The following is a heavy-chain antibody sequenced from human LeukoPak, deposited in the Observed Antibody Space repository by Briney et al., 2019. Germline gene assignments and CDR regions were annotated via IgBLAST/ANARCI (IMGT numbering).Heavy chain of an antibody. V-gene: IGHV1-24*01. J-gene: IGHJ4*02. CDR2: FDPEDGET. CDR1: GYTLTELS. Sequence: GASVKVSCKVSGYTLTELSMHWVRQAPGKGLEWMGGFDPEDGETIYAQKFQGRVTMTEDTSTDTAYMELSSLRSEDTAVYYCATGPSAKQYQLLSFLFDYWGQGTLVTVSS. CDR3: ATGPSAKQYQLLSFLFDY. D-gene: IGHD2-2*01.